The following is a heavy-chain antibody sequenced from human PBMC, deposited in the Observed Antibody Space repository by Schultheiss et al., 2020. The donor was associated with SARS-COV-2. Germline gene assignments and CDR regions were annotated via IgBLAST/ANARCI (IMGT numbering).Heavy chain of an antibody. J-gene: IGHJ3*02. D-gene: IGHD6-19*01. CDR2: ISGSGGST. V-gene: IGHV3-23*01. Sequence: GESLKISCAASGFTFSSYGMHWVRQAPGKGLEWVSAISGSGGSTYYADSVKGRFTISRDNSKNTLYLQMNSLRAEDTAVYYCARVIAVAGGGAFDIWGQGTMVTVSS. CDR1: GFTFSSYG. CDR3: ARVIAVAGGGAFDI.